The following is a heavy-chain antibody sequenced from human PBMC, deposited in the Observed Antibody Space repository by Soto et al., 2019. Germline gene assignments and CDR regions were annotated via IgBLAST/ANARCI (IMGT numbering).Heavy chain of an antibody. Sequence: PSGTLSLTCTVSGSSISSYYWSWIRQPPGKGLGWMGYMYYSGSTNYNPSLKSRVTISVDTSKTQFSLKLSSVTAADTAVYYCAREGFYCYYDILPGYYKGAFDIRGQGTMVTVSS. CDR3: AREGFYCYYDILPGYYKGAFDI. D-gene: IGHD3-9*01. CDR1: GSSISSYY. CDR2: MYYSGST. V-gene: IGHV4-59*01. J-gene: IGHJ3*02.